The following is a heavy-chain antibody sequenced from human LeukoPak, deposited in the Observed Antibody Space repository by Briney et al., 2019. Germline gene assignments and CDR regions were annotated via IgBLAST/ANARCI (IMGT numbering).Heavy chain of an antibody. Sequence: PSETLSLTCTVSGGSISDSNYYWGWIRQPPGRGLEWIANIYYSGSAYYSPSLKSRVTVSIDTSKNQFSLKLNSVTAADTAVYYCARGISYHHPFDYWGQGTLVTVSS. J-gene: IGHJ4*02. CDR1: GGSISDSNYY. CDR3: ARGISYHHPFDY. V-gene: IGHV4-39*01. D-gene: IGHD2-2*01. CDR2: IYYSGSA.